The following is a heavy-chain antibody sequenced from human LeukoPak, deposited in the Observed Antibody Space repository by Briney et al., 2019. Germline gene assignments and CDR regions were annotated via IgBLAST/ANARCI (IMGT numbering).Heavy chain of an antibody. D-gene: IGHD5-24*01. Sequence: SETLSLTCTVSGDSISSYFWNWIRQPPGKALEWIGHINYNGNTNYNPSLESRVTISVDTSKNQFSLRLNSVTAADTAVYYCARVNGYPKYYFYGLDVWGRGTSVTVSS. CDR2: INYNGNT. J-gene: IGHJ6*02. CDR3: ARVNGYPKYYFYGLDV. CDR1: GDSISSYF. V-gene: IGHV4-59*01.